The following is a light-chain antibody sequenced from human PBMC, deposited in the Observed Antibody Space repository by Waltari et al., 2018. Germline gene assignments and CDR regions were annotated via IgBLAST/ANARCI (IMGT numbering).Light chain of an antibody. V-gene: IGKV1-5*03. J-gene: IGKJ4*01. CDR1: QSVSSW. Sequence: DIQMAQSPSTLSASVGDTVTITCRASQSVSSWLAWYQQKPGKAPKLLIYKASSLQSGVPSRFSGSGSGTEFTLTISSLQPDDFATYYCQQYASYPLTFGGGTKLEIK. CDR3: QQYASYPLT. CDR2: KAS.